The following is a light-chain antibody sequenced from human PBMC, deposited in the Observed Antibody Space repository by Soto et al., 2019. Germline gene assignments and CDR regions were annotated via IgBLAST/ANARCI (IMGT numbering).Light chain of an antibody. CDR2: SAS. CDR1: QGISNS. Sequence: DIQMTQSPSSVSASVGDRVTITCRASQGISNSLAWFQQKPGEAPRLLIYSASSLHSGGPSRFSGSGSGTDFPLTINSLPPEDFATYYCQQGNSFPLTFGGGTKVEIK. V-gene: IGKV1-12*01. J-gene: IGKJ4*01. CDR3: QQGNSFPLT.